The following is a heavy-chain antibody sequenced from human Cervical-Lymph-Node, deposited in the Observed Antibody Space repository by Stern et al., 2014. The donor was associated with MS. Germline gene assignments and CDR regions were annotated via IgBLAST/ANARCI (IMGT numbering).Heavy chain of an antibody. CDR1: GYRFTSNW. V-gene: IGHV5-51*03. Sequence: KLVQSGAEVKKPGESLRISCEVSGYRFTSNWIGWVRQMPGKGLEWMGVLYPGDSETSYSPSFQGQVTILVDKSNTTAYLQWSSLKASDTAIYYCARRGNGYMGIDYWGQGTLVTVSS. D-gene: IGHD5-24*01. J-gene: IGHJ4*02. CDR2: LYPGDSET. CDR3: ARRGNGYMGIDY.